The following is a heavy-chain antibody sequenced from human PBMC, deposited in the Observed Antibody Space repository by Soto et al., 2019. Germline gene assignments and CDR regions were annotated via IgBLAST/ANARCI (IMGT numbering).Heavy chain of an antibody. V-gene: IGHV3-33*01. Sequence: QVQLVESGGGVVQPGRSLRLSCAASGFTFSSYGMHWVRQAPGKGLEWVAVIWYDGSNKYYADSVKGRFTISRDNSKNTLYLQMNSLRAEDTAVYYCARDELVRGGIDYWGQGTLVTVSS. CDR1: GFTFSSYG. CDR2: IWYDGSNK. D-gene: IGHD3-10*01. CDR3: ARDELVRGGIDY. J-gene: IGHJ4*02.